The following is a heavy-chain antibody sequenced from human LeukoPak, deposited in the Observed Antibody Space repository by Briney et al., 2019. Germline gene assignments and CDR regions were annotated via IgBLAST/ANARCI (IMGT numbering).Heavy chain of an antibody. D-gene: IGHD4-23*01. J-gene: IGHJ4*02. Sequence: GGSLRLSCAASGFTFSSYWMSWVRQAPGKGLEWVANVKQDGSEKYYVDSVKGRFTISRDNAKNSLYLQMNSLRAEDTAVCYCARDQYGGNSDYWGQGTLVTVSS. CDR1: GFTFSSYW. CDR2: VKQDGSEK. V-gene: IGHV3-7*01. CDR3: ARDQYGGNSDY.